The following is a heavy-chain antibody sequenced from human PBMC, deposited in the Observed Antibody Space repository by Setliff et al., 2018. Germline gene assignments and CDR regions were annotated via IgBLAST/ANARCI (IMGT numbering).Heavy chain of an antibody. D-gene: IGHD2-21*01. CDR3: ARRGERFFNWFDP. CDR2: IYPGNADT. J-gene: IGHJ5*02. Sequence: SGESLKISCKGSGYSFTDYWIAWVRQTPGKGLEWMGTIYPGNADTRYSPSFQGQVTISTDTSINTAFLQWNNLKASDTAVYYCARRGERFFNWFDPWGQGTLGTVS. CDR1: GYSFTDYW. V-gene: IGHV5-51*01.